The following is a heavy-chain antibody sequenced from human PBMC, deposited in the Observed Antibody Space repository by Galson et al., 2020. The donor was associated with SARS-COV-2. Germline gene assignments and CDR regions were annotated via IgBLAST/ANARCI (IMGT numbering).Heavy chain of an antibody. CDR2: ISYDGTTK. Sequence: GESLKISCAASGFIFSSHGMHWIRQAPGKGLEWVAIISYDGTTKYYADSVKGRFTISRDNSKNALYLQMNSLRVDDTAVYSCARGCGSGNCFYFDHGGRGTLVTVSS. CDR3: ARGCGSGNCFYFDH. V-gene: IGHV3-30*03. D-gene: IGHD2-15*01. CDR1: GFIFSSHG. J-gene: IGHJ4*02.